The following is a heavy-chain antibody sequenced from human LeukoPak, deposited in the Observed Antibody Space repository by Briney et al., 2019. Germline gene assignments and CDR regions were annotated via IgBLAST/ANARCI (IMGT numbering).Heavy chain of an antibody. CDR2: INGDGSSR. V-gene: IGHV3-74*01. Sequence: GGSLRLSCVASGFTFSSYWMHWVRQGPGKGLVWVSRINGDGSSRSYADSVKGRFTISRDNAKDTLYLQMSSLRADDTAVYYCARLGRGSGWSRFDYWGQGSLVTVSS. CDR1: GFTFSSYW. J-gene: IGHJ4*02. CDR3: ARLGRGSGWSRFDY. D-gene: IGHD6-19*01.